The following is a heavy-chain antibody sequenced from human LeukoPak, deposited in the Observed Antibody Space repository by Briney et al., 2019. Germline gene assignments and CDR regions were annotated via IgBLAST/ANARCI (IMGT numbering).Heavy chain of an antibody. D-gene: IGHD3-10*01. CDR3: AKNLDGSGSYSYYFDY. CDR2: ISYDGINK. V-gene: IGHV3-30*18. Sequence: GTSLRLSCAASGFTFSRYGMHWVRQAPGKGLEWVAVISYDGINKYYADSVKGRFTIPRDNSKNTLFLQMNSLRVEDTAVYYCAKNLDGSGSYSYYFDYWGQGTLVTASS. CDR1: GFTFSRYG. J-gene: IGHJ4*02.